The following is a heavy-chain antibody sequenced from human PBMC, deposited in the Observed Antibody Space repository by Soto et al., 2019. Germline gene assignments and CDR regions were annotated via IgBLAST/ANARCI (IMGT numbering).Heavy chain of an antibody. D-gene: IGHD2-15*01. J-gene: IGHJ6*03. Sequence: QVQLQQWGAGLLKPSETLSLTCAVYGGSFSGYYWSWIRQPPGKGLEWIGEINHSGSTNYNPSLKSRVTISVDTSKKQFSLKLSSVTAADTAVYYCAREVVVVAATIYYYYYYMDVWGKGTTVTVSS. CDR1: GGSFSGYY. V-gene: IGHV4-34*01. CDR2: INHSGST. CDR3: AREVVVVAATIYYYYYYMDV.